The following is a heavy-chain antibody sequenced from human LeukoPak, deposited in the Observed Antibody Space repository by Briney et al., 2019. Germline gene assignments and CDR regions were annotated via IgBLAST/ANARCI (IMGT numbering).Heavy chain of an antibody. D-gene: IGHD3-16*01. CDR2: IYDTGTT. J-gene: IGHJ5*02. CDR1: GGSMFSSY. Sequence: SETLSLTCTVSGGSMFSSYWSWLRQPPGKGLEWIGYIYDTGTTKYNPSLNSRVTISVDTYKKQLYLRLTSVTAADTAVYYCARGGWGWFDPWGQGTLVTVSS. V-gene: IGHV4-59*01. CDR3: ARGGWGWFDP.